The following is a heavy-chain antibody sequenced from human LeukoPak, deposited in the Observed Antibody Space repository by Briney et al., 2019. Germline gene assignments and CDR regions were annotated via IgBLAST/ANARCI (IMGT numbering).Heavy chain of an antibody. CDR3: ARDNYYDSDGFDY. Sequence: GGSLRLSCEASGFTFSSYSMNWVRQAPGKGLEWVSYISSSSSTKKYVDSVKGRFTISRDNAKNTLYLQMNSLRAEDTAVYYCARDNYYDSDGFDYWGQGTLVTVSS. CDR2: ISSSSSTK. J-gene: IGHJ4*02. V-gene: IGHV3-48*04. CDR1: GFTFSSYS. D-gene: IGHD3-22*01.